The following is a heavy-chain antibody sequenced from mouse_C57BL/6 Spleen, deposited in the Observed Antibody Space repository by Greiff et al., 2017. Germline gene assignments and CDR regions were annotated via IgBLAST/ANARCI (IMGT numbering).Heavy chain of an antibody. CDR2: IYPGDGAT. CDR1: GYAFSSYW. Sequence: VKLQQSGAELVKPGASVKISCTASGYAFSSYWMNWVKQRPGQGLEWIGRIYPGDGATNYNGKFKGKATLTADKSSSTAYMQLSSLTSEDSAVYFCARGSSGWYFDVWGTGTTVTVSS. J-gene: IGHJ1*03. V-gene: IGHV1-80*01. D-gene: IGHD1-1*01. CDR3: ARGSSGWYFDV.